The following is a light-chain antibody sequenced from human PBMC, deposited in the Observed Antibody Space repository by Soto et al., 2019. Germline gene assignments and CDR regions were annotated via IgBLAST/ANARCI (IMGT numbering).Light chain of an antibody. CDR3: QQYNSYWT. J-gene: IGKJ1*01. Sequence: DIQMTQSPSTLSASVGDRVTITCRASQSISSWLAWYQQKPGKAPKLLIYQASRLESGVPSRFSGSGSGTEFTLTISSLQPDYFATYYCQQYNSYWTFGQGTKVEIK. V-gene: IGKV1-5*03. CDR1: QSISSW. CDR2: QAS.